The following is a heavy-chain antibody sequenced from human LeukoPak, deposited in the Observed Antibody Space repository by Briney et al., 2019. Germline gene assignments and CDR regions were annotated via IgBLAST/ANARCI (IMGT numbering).Heavy chain of an antibody. J-gene: IGHJ4*02. V-gene: IGHV3-30*02. Sequence: SGGSLRLSCAASGFTFSSYGMHWVRQAPGKGLEWVAFIRYDGSNKYYADSVKGQFTISRDNSKNTLYLQMNSLRAEDTAVYYCAKDQGGWELRYYFDYWGQGTLVTVSS. CDR2: IRYDGSNK. CDR1: GFTFSSYG. CDR3: AKDQGGWELRYYFDY. D-gene: IGHD1-26*01.